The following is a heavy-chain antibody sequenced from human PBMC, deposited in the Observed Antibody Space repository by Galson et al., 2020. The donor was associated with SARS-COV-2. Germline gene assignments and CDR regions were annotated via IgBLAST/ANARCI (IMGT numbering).Heavy chain of an antibody. D-gene: IGHD6-19*01. CDR2: IWYDGSNT. J-gene: IGHJ4*02. CDR3: ARDIPFSDSSDPGY. Sequence: QLGESLKISCAASGFTFSSYGMHWVRQAPGKGLEWVAVIWYDGSNTYYADSVKGRFTISRDNSKNTLYLQMNSLRAEDTAVYYCARDIPFSDSSDPGYWGQGTLVTVSS. CDR1: GFTFSSYG. V-gene: IGHV3-33*01.